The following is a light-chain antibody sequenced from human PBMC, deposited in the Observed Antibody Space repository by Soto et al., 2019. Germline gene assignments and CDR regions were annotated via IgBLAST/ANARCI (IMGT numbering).Light chain of an antibody. CDR1: QSVSSN. CDR3: QQYNIWPLT. Sequence: EIVMTQSPATLSVSPGERATLSCRASQSVSSNLAWYQQKPGQAPGLLIYGASTRATGIPARFSGSESGTEFPLTISSLQSEDSAVYYCQQYNIWPLTFGQGTKLEIK. CDR2: GAS. V-gene: IGKV3-15*01. J-gene: IGKJ2*01.